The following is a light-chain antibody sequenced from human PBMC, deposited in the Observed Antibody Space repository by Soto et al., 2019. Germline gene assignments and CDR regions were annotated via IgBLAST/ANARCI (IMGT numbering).Light chain of an antibody. CDR2: GAS. Sequence: EIVLTQSPGTLSLSPGERATLSCRASQTVSSTYLAWYQHKPGQAPRLLIYGASSRATDIPDRFSGSGSGTDFTLTIARLEHEDFAVYYCQQFDNSPWTFGQGTKV. CDR3: QQFDNSPWT. V-gene: IGKV3-20*01. CDR1: QTVSSTY. J-gene: IGKJ1*01.